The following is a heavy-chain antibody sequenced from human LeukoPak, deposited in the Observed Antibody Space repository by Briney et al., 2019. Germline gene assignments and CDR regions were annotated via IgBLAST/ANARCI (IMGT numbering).Heavy chain of an antibody. CDR2: IYTSGST. Sequence: SETLSPTCIVSGGSISNYYWSWIRQPAGKGLEWIGRIYTSGSTNYNPPLKSRVTMSVDTSKNQFSLKLTSVSAADTAVYYCARGSGYSYGYPFDYWGQGTLVTVSS. D-gene: IGHD5-18*01. CDR1: GGSISNYY. V-gene: IGHV4-4*07. CDR3: ARGSGYSYGYPFDY. J-gene: IGHJ4*02.